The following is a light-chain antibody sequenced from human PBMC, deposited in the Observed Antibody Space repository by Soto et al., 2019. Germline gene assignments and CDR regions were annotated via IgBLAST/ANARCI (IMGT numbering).Light chain of an antibody. CDR3: STYTTMTTSV. Sequence: QSVLTQPASVSGSPGQSITISCTGTSSDVGGYNYVSWYQHHPGRAPKLMIYEVSNRPSGVSNRFSGSKSGNTASLTISGPEAEDEADYYCSTYTTMTTSVFGGGTKLSVL. CDR1: SSDVGGYNY. V-gene: IGLV2-14*01. J-gene: IGLJ3*02. CDR2: EVS.